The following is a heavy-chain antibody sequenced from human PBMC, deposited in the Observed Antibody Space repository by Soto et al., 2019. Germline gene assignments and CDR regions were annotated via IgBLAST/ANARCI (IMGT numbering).Heavy chain of an antibody. J-gene: IGHJ4*02. V-gene: IGHV1-69*13. CDR3: AARLNYYDSSGYLGH. D-gene: IGHD3-22*01. CDR1: GGTFSSYA. Sequence: ASVKVSCKASGGTFSSYAISWVRQAPGQGLEWMGGIIPIFGTANYAQKFQGRVTITADESTSTAYMELSSLRSEDTAVYYGAARLNYYDSSGYLGHWGQGTLVTVSS. CDR2: IIPIFGTA.